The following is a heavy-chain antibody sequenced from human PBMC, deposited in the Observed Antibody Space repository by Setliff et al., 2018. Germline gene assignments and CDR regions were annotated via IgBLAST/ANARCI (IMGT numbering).Heavy chain of an antibody. J-gene: IGHJ4*02. D-gene: IGHD3-10*01. Sequence: SGPTLVNPPQTLTLTCTFSGFSLSTSGMCVSWIRQPPGKALEWLARIDWDDDKYYSTSLKTRLTISKDTSKNQVVLTMTNMDPVDTATYYCARMRSRNYGSGSYWLDYWGQGTLVTVSS. V-gene: IGHV2-70*11. CDR2: IDWDDDK. CDR3: ARMRSRNYGSGSYWLDY. CDR1: GFSLSTSGMC.